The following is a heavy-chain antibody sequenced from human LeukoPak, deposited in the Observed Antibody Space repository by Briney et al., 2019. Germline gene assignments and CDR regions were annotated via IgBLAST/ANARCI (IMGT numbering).Heavy chain of an antibody. D-gene: IGHD3-22*01. V-gene: IGHV3-48*04. J-gene: IGHJ3*02. CDR3: ARAMSFTMIVVVTSPGAFDI. Sequence: AGGSLRLSCAASGFTFSSYSMNWVRQAPGKGLEWVSYISSSSSTIYYADSVKGRFTISRDNAKNSLYLQMNSLRAEDTAVYYCARAMSFTMIVVVTSPGAFDIWGQGTMVTVSS. CDR1: GFTFSSYS. CDR2: ISSSSSTI.